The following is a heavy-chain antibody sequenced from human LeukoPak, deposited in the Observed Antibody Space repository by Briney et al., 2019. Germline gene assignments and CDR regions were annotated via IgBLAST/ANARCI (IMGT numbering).Heavy chain of an antibody. CDR1: GFTFSSYA. V-gene: IGHV3-23*01. CDR3: AKEAARYCTNGICYDTVSYFDY. Sequence: PGGSLRLSCAASGFTFSSYAMSWVRQAPGKGLEWVSAISGSGGSTYYADSVKGRFTISRDNSKNTLYVQMNSLRAEDTAVYYCAKEAARYCTNGICYDTVSYFDYWGQGTLVTVSS. J-gene: IGHJ4*02. D-gene: IGHD2-8*01. CDR2: ISGSGGST.